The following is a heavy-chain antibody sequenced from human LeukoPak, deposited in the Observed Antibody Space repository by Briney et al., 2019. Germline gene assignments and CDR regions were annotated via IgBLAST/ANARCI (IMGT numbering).Heavy chain of an antibody. D-gene: IGHD4-17*01. CDR1: GFTFSRYA. CDR3: AKDHEAKIHDYGDQFDY. Sequence: GGSLRLSCAASGFTFSRYAMNWARQAPGKGLEWVSSISGSGDSTNHADSVKGRFTIPRDNSKNTLYLQMNSLRVEDTAVYYCAKDHEAKIHDYGDQFDYWGQGTLVTVSS. J-gene: IGHJ4*02. CDR2: ISGSGDST. V-gene: IGHV3-23*01.